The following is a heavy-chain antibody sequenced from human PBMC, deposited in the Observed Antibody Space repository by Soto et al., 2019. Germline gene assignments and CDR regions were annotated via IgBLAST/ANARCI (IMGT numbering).Heavy chain of an antibody. CDR1: GFTFSSYG. V-gene: IGHV3-33*01. CDR3: ARDRSAVTTDAFDI. J-gene: IGHJ3*02. Sequence: ESGGGVVQPGRSLRLSCAASGFTFSSYGMHWVRQAPGTGLEWVAVIWYDGSNKYYADSVKGRFTISRDNSKNTLYLQMNSLRAEDTAVYYCARDRSAVTTDAFDIWGQGTMVTVSS. D-gene: IGHD4-17*01. CDR2: IWYDGSNK.